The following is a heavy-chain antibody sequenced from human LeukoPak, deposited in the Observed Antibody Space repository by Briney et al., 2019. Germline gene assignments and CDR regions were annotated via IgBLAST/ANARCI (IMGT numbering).Heavy chain of an antibody. CDR3: ARGLGDSSGWYVDWFDP. CDR1: GDSVSSNSAA. J-gene: IGHJ5*02. CDR2: TYYRSKWYN. V-gene: IGHV6-1*01. Sequence: SQTLSPTCAVSGDSVSSNSAAWNWIRQSPSRGLEWLGRTYYRSKWYNDYAVSVKSRITINPDTSKNQFSLQLNSVTPEDTAVYYCARGLGDSSGWYVDWFDPWGQGTLVTVSS. D-gene: IGHD6-19*01.